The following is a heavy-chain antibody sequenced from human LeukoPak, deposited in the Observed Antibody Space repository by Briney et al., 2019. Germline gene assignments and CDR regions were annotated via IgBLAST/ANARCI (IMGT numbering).Heavy chain of an antibody. CDR1: VYTYTSYG. CDR2: ISAHNGNT. V-gene: IGHV1-18*01. CDR3: ERDLAAREVY. Sequence: GSVNVSCKCSVYTYTSYGISWVRQAPGQVLEWMGWISAHNGNTNDAQKHQGRVTMTPAASTSTAYMELRSLRTDDTAGSYWERDLAAREVYGGEGPLVTVSS. J-gene: IGHJ4*02. D-gene: IGHD6-6*01.